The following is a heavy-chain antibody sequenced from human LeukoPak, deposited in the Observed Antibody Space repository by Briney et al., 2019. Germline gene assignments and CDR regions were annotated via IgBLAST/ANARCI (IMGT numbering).Heavy chain of an antibody. D-gene: IGHD2-15*01. V-gene: IGHV4-38-2*02. CDR1: GYSISSGYY. J-gene: IGHJ4*02. CDR3: AREESVAKWRWGYFDY. Sequence: SETLSLTCTASGYSISSGYYWGWIRQPPGKGLERIGSIYHSGSTYYNPSLKSRVTISVDTSKNQFSLKLSSVTAADTAVYYCAREESVAKWRWGYFDYWGQGTLVTVSS. CDR2: IYHSGST.